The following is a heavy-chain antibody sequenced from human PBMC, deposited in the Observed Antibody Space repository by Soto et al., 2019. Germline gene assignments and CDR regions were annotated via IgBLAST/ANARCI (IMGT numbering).Heavy chain of an antibody. V-gene: IGHV3-23*01. Sequence: GGSLRLSCAASGFTFSSYAMSWVRQAPGKGLEWVSAISGSGGSTYYADSVKGRFTISRDNSKNTLYLQMNSLRAEDTAVYYCAKGSEATMNYYYYYMDVWGKGTTVTVSS. J-gene: IGHJ6*03. D-gene: IGHD5-12*01. CDR3: AKGSEATMNYYYYYMDV. CDR2: ISGSGGST. CDR1: GFTFSSYA.